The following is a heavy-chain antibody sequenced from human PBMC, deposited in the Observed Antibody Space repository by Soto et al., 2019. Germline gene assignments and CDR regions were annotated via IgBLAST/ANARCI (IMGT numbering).Heavy chain of an antibody. J-gene: IGHJ3*02. CDR1: GYTFTSYY. V-gene: IGHV1-46*03. CDR2: INPSGGST. D-gene: IGHD3-3*01. Sequence: ASVKVSCKASGYTFTSYYMHWVRQAPGQGLEWMGIINPSGGSTSYAQKFQGRVTMTRDTSTSTVYMELSGLRSEDTAVYYCARAHTYYDFWSGYYPSLDAFDIWGQGTMVTVS. CDR3: ARAHTYYDFWSGYYPSLDAFDI.